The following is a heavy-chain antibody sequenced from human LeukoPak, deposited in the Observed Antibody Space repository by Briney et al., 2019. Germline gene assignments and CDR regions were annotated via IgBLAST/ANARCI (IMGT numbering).Heavy chain of an antibody. CDR3: ARMSSGYEDY. CDR1: GFTFSSYA. V-gene: IGHV3-23*01. Sequence: GGSLRLSCSGSGFTFSSYAMRWVRQAPGKGLEWVSAISTSGRTTYYADSVKGRFTISRDNSRNTVYLQMSSLRAEDTAVYYCARMSSGYEDYWGQGTLVTVSS. CDR2: ISTSGRTT. J-gene: IGHJ4*02. D-gene: IGHD3-22*01.